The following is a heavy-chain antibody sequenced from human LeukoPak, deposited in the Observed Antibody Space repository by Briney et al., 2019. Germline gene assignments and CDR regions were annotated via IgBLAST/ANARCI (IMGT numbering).Heavy chain of an antibody. D-gene: IGHD1-26*01. CDR2: IDRSGVT. V-gene: IGHV3-53*01. CDR1: GFTVHSNY. CDR3: AKDYRAHPLRPNWLDP. Sequence: GGSLRLSCAASGFTVHSNYMSWVSQAPGKGLEWVSVIDRSGVTHYADSVKGRFTISRDNSKNTLYLQMNSLRAEDTGVYYCAKDYRAHPLRPNWLDPWGQGTLVTVSS. J-gene: IGHJ5*02.